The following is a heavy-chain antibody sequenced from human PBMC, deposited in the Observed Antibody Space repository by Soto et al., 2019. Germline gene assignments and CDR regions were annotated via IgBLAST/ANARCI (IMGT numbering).Heavy chain of an antibody. CDR2: TTTYNGNT. Sequence: QVQLVQSGAEVKKPRASVKVSCKTSGYGFTAYGITWVRQAPGQGFEWMGRTTTYNGNTKYAQKVQGRVTMTTDTSTSTAYMELRSLRFDDTAVYYCARDNGQWLVGWGQGTLVTVSS. D-gene: IGHD6-19*01. J-gene: IGHJ4*02. V-gene: IGHV1-18*01. CDR3: ARDNGQWLVG. CDR1: GYGFTAYG.